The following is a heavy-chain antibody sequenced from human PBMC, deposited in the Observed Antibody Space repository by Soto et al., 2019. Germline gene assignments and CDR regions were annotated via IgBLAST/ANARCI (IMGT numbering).Heavy chain of an antibody. V-gene: IGHV3-21*01. J-gene: IGHJ5*02. CDR3: TRDASRDSSARGWFDP. Sequence: GGSLRLSCAASGFTFRSFTMNWVRQAPGKGLEWVSTISSNSAYIYYTGALRGRFTISRDNAKNSLHLQMNSLRAEDTAVYYCTRDASRDSSARGWFDPWGPGTLVTVSS. D-gene: IGHD6-13*01. CDR1: GFTFRSFT. CDR2: ISSNSAYI.